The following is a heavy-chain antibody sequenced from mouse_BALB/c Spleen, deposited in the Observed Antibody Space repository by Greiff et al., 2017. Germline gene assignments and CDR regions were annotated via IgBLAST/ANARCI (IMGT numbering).Heavy chain of an antibody. CDR1: GYSITSDYA. D-gene: IGHD1-1*01. J-gene: IGHJ3*01. V-gene: IGHV3-2*02. Sequence: EVQLQESGPGLVKPSQSLSLTCTVTGYSITSDYAWNWIRQFPGNKLEWMGYISYSGSTSYNPSLKSRTSITRDTSKNQFFLQLNSVTTEDTATYYCAREANYYGSSTFAYWGQGTLVTVSA. CDR2: ISYSGST. CDR3: AREANYYGSSTFAY.